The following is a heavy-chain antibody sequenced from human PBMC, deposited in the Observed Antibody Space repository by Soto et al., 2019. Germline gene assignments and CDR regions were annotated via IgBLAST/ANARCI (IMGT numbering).Heavy chain of an antibody. Sequence: GASVKVSCKASGYTFTSYAMHWVRQAPGQRLEWMGWINAGNGNTKYSQKFQGRVTITRDTSASTAYMELSSLRSEDTAVYYCACLPWANYYYYGMDVWGQGTTVTVSS. CDR3: ACLPWANYYYYGMDV. CDR2: INAGNGNT. V-gene: IGHV1-3*01. D-gene: IGHD7-27*01. CDR1: GYTFTSYA. J-gene: IGHJ6*02.